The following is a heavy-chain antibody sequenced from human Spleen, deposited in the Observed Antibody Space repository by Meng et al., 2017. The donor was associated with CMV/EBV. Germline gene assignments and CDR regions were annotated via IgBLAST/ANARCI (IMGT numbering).Heavy chain of an antibody. V-gene: IGHV3-23*01. J-gene: IGHJ4*02. Sequence: GESLKISCTASGFTFSPTGMTWVRQAPGKGLEWVSTISSTYELKYSDSVKGRFTISRDDSKNTLYLQMNSLRPEDTAVYYCAKDYREGWALGYCTTGVCYKDYWGQGTLVTVSS. CDR2: ISSTYELK. D-gene: IGHD2-8*01. CDR1: GFTFSPTG. CDR3: AKDYREGWALGYCTTGVCYKDY.